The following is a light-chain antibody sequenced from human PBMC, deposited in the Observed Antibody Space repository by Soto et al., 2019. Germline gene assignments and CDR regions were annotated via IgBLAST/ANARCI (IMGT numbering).Light chain of an antibody. J-gene: IGKJ1*01. V-gene: IGKV3D-15*01. CDR1: QSISSY. CDR2: GAS. CDR3: QQYNSYRT. Sequence: MTQSPSSLSAPVGDNVTITFRARQSISSYLAWYQQKPGQAPRLLIYGASNRATGIPDRFSGSGSGTDFTLTISSLQPDDFATYYCQQYNSYRTFGQGTNVDIK.